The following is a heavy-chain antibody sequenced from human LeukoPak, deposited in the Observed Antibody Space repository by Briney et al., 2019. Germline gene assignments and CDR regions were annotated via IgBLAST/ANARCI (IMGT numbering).Heavy chain of an antibody. CDR1: GGSISSYY. CDR3: ARDPWGLAPYSFDY. D-gene: IGHD2-21*01. CDR2: IHYSGNT. Sequence: SETLSLTCTVSGGSISSYYWSWIRQPPGKGLEWIGYIHYSGNTNYNPSLKNRVTISVDTSKNQFSLKLSSVTAADAAAYFCARDPWGLAPYSFDYWGQGTLVTVSS. J-gene: IGHJ4*02. V-gene: IGHV4-59*01.